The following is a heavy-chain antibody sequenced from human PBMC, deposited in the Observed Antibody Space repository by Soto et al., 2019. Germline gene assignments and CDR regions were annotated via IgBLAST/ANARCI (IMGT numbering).Heavy chain of an antibody. CDR1: GGSISSCY. D-gene: IGHD6-13*01. Sequence: PSETLSLTCTVSGGSISSCYWSWIRQPPGKGLEWIGYIYYSGSTDYNPSLKSRVTISVDTSKNRFSLKLSSVTAADTAVYYCARVNAPLIAAAGPYFDYWGQGTLVTVSS. J-gene: IGHJ4*02. CDR2: IYYSGST. CDR3: ARVNAPLIAAAGPYFDY. V-gene: IGHV4-59*01.